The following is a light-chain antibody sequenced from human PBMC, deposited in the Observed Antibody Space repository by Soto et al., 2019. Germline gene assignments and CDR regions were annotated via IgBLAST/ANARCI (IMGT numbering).Light chain of an antibody. V-gene: IGLV2-8*01. Sequence: QSVLTQPPSASGSPGQSVTISCTGTSSDVGGHNYVSWYQQHPGKAPKLLIYDVIKRPSGVPHRFSGSKTGNTASLTVSGLQADDGAEYRCFSYAGGNNFVFGTGTKVTVL. CDR3: FSYAGGNNFV. CDR2: DVI. CDR1: SSDVGGHNY. J-gene: IGLJ1*01.